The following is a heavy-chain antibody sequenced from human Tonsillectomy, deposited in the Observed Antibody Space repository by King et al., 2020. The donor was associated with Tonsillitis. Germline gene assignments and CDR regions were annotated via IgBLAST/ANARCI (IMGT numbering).Heavy chain of an antibody. CDR2: IKPDGSEK. CDR3: ARDEAYSSFDY. Sequence: QLVQSGGGLVQPGGSLKLSCAASEFTFSSSWMTWVRQAPGKGLQWVATIKPDGSEKYYADSVKGRLTSSMDNAKNELDLQMNSLRSEDTALYYCARDEAYSSFDYWGQGTLVTVSS. V-gene: IGHV3-7*04. CDR1: EFTFSSSW. D-gene: IGHD6-19*01. J-gene: IGHJ4*02.